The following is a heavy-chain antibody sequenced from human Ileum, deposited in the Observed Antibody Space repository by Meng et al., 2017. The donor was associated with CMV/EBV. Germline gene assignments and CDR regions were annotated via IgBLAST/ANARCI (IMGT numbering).Heavy chain of an antibody. V-gene: IGHV3-21*05. J-gene: IGHJ6*02. CDR1: GFTFSSYS. Sequence: GGSLRLSCAASGFTFSSYSFNWVRQAPGKGLEWVSHISHSISLIYYADAAKGRFTISRDDARDSVYLQMNSLRAEDTAVYYCTRDLGVAYSMDVWGQGTTVTGSS. CDR3: TRDLGVAYSMDV. CDR2: ISHSISLI. D-gene: IGHD3-16*01.